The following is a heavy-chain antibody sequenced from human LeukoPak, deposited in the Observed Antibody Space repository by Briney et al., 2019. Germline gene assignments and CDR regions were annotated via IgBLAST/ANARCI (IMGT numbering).Heavy chain of an antibody. CDR1: GYTFTSYY. CDR3: APIWGMDYFDY. CDR2: INPSGGST. Sequence: ASVKVSCKASGYTFTSYYMHWVRQAPGQGLEWMGIINPSGGSTIYAQKFQGRVTMTEDTSTDTAYMELSSLRSEDTAVYYCAPIWGMDYFDYWGQGTLVTVSS. J-gene: IGHJ4*02. D-gene: IGHD3-16*01. V-gene: IGHV1-46*01.